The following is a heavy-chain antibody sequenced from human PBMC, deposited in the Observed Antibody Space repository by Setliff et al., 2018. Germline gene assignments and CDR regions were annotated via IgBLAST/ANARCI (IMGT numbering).Heavy chain of an antibody. V-gene: IGHV3-21*06. J-gene: IGHJ4*02. Sequence: GSLRLSCAASGLTLTPYTMTWVRQAPGKGPEWVSSISDTSAFIYYADSVKGRFTISRDNAKNTLYLQMNSLRADDTAVYYCARASLDRDDFRGYYLLFDYWGQGTLVTVSS. CDR3: ARASLDRDDFRGYYLLFDY. CDR2: ISDTSAFI. CDR1: GLTLTPYT. D-gene: IGHD3-22*01.